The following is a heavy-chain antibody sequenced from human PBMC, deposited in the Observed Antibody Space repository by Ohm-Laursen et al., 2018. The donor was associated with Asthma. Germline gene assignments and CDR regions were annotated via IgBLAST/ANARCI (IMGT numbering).Heavy chain of an antibody. CDR3: ARDVMEWYLPAFDF. CDR1: GFTFRSYA. Sequence: SLRLSCSASGFTFRSYAMHWVRQAPGKGLEWVAVISYDGSNKYYADSVKGRFTVSRDDSKNTLYLQMNSLRPDDTAVYYCARDVMEWYLPAFDFWGQGTLVTVSS. J-gene: IGHJ4*02. V-gene: IGHV3-30*04. CDR2: ISYDGSNK. D-gene: IGHD3-3*01.